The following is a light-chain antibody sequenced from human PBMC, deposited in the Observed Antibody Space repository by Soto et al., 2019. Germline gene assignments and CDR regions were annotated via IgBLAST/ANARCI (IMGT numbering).Light chain of an antibody. CDR3: QSADSSNHLVV. J-gene: IGLJ2*01. CDR2: EDN. CDR1: SGSIASNY. Sequence: NFMLTQPHSVSESPGKTVTISCTRSSGSIASNYVQWYQQRPGSAPTTVIYEDNQRPSGVPDRFSGSIDSSSNSASLTISGLMTYDEADYYCQSADSSNHLVVFGGGTKLTVL. V-gene: IGLV6-57*04.